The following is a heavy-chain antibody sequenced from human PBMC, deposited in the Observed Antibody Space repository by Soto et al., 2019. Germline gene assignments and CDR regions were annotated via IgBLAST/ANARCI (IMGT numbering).Heavy chain of an antibody. CDR1: GFTFSAYA. J-gene: IGHJ6*02. CDR3: ARDRPITGDFWSGYYGPYYYYGMDV. D-gene: IGHD3-3*01. Sequence: GGSLRLSCAASGFTFSAYAMSWVRQAPGKGLEWVSGISRDGGATDYADSVKGRLTISRDNAKNTLFLQMNSLRAEDTAVYYCARDRPITGDFWSGYYGPYYYYGMDVWGQGTTVTVSS. V-gene: IGHV3-23*01. CDR2: ISRDGGAT.